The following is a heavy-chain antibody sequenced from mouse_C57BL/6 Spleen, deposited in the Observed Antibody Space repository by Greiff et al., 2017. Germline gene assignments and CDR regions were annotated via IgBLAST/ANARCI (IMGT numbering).Heavy chain of an antibody. D-gene: IGHD2-10*01. CDR1: GYTFTSYW. V-gene: IGHV1-64*01. J-gene: IGHJ2*01. Sequence: QVQLQQPGAELVKPGASVKLSCKASGYTFTSYWMHWVKQRPGQGLEWIGMIHPNSGSTNYNEKFKSKATLTVDKSSSTAYMQLSSLTSEDSAVYYCARSPYYGGYFDYWGQGTTLTVSS. CDR3: ARSPYYGGYFDY. CDR2: IHPNSGST.